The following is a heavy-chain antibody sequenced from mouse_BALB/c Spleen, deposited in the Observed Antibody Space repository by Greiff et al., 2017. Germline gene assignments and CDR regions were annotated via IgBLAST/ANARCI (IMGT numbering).Heavy chain of an antibody. J-gene: IGHJ4*01. V-gene: IGHV14-3*02. CDR3: ARAYLGSTGLMDY. D-gene: IGHD1-1*02. CDR2: IDPSNGNT. Sequence: EVQLQQSGAELVKPGASVKLSCTASGFNIKDSYMHWVKQRPEQGLEWMGRIDPSNGNTKYDPKFKGKATITADTSSNTAYLQLSSLTPEDTAVYSGARAYLGSTGLMDYGGKGPSVPVSS. CDR1: GFNIKDSY.